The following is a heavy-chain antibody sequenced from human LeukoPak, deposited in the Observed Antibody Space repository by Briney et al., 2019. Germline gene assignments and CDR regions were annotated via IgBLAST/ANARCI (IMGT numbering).Heavy chain of an antibody. J-gene: IGHJ4*02. CDR3: AREYTLYRSGWFLDY. CDR2: IDYSGST. Sequence: TSETLSLTCTVSGDSSYNSIYYWGWIRQPPGKGLEWIGSIDYSGSTYYNPSLKSRATISMDTSKNQFSLNLSSVTAADTAVYYCAREYTLYRSGWFLDYWGQGTVVTVSS. V-gene: IGHV4-39*07. CDR1: GDSSYNSIYY. D-gene: IGHD6-19*01.